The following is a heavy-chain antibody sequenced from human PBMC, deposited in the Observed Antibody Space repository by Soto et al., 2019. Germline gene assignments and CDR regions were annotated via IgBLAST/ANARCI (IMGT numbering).Heavy chain of an antibody. D-gene: IGHD3-10*02. CDR3: ARDDCSGKHWFYH. V-gene: IGHV4-31*03. J-gene: IGHJ5*02. CDR2: IYYSGSP. CDR1: GDSISTGLYY. Sequence: QVQLQESGPGLVQPSQTLSLTCTVSGDSISTGLYYWNWIRQHPGKGLEWIGYIYYSGSPYYNPSLISGVAMSLDSFKTQFSLHVNYVAAADKPIYSCARDDCSGKHWFYHWGQETLVTLSS.